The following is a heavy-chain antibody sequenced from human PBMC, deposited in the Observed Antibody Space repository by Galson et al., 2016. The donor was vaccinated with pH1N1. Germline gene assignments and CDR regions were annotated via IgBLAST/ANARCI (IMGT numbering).Heavy chain of an antibody. J-gene: IGHJ4*02. D-gene: IGHD6-25*01. V-gene: IGHV1-69*10. CDR2: IIPILGAP. CDR1: RDTFINYA. CDR3: ARMSSGYNTIDS. Sequence: SVKVSRKASRDTFINYAFSWVRQAPGKGLEWMGGIIPILGAPNYAQNFQGRVTISTDKSTTTAYMELTGLTSGDTAIYYCARMSSGYNTIDSWGQGTLITVSS.